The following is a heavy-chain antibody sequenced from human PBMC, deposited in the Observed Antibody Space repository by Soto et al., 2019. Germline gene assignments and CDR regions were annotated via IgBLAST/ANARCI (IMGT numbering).Heavy chain of an antibody. Sequence: QVQQVQSWAEVKKPGASVKVSCKASGYTFTSDYMHWVRQAPGQGLEWMGVVNPSVGSTTYAQKCQGRVSMTRDTSTSTVYMELSSLRSEDTAMYYCASRKGYGFAFDIWGQGTLVTVSS. CDR3: ASRKGYGFAFDI. V-gene: IGHV1-46*03. CDR2: VNPSVGST. D-gene: IGHD4-17*01. CDR1: GYTFTSDY. J-gene: IGHJ3*02.